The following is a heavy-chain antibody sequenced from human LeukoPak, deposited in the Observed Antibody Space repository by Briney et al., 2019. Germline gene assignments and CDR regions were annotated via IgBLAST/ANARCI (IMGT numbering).Heavy chain of an antibody. D-gene: IGHD3/OR15-3a*01. CDR1: GVSISSSNSY. Sequence: PSETLSLTCTVSGVSISSSNSYWGWLRQPPGRGLEWIGSIYYSGNTYYNASLKSQVSISIDTSKNPFSLRLTSVTAADTAVYYCARQTGSGLFILPGGQGTLVTVSS. J-gene: IGHJ4*02. CDR3: ARQTGSGLFILP. CDR2: IYYSGNT. V-gene: IGHV4-39*01.